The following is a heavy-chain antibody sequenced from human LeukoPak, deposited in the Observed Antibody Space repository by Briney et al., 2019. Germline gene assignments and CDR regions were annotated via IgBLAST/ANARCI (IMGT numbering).Heavy chain of an antibody. D-gene: IGHD5-24*01. Sequence: GASVKVSCKASGYTFTGYYMNWVRQAPGQGLVWMGRINPKTGGTNFAQNFQGRVTMTRDTSISTGYMELTRLRPDDTAVYYCARVGDGLNDAFDIWGQGTMVTVSS. CDR3: ARVGDGLNDAFDI. V-gene: IGHV1-2*06. CDR2: INPKTGGT. CDR1: GYTFTGYY. J-gene: IGHJ3*02.